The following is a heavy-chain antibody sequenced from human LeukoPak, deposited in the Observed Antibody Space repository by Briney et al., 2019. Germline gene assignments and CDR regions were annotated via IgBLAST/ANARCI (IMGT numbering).Heavy chain of an antibody. CDR2: IYPADSDT. D-gene: IGHD6-13*01. V-gene: IGHV5-51*01. J-gene: IGHJ4*02. CDR3: AKLGAYFSSWYGFFDY. CDR1: GYSFTSYW. Sequence: GESLKISCKVSGYSFTSYWIGWVRQMPGKGLEWMGIIYPADSDTRYSPSFQGQVTISADKSISTAYLQWSSLKGSDTAMYYCAKLGAYFSSWYGFFDYWGQGTLVTVSS.